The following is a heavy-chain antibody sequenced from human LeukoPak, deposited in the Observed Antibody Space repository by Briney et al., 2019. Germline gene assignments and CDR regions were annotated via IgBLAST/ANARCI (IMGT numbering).Heavy chain of an antibody. CDR1: GFTFSSYA. CDR2: ISGSGGST. CDR3: AKGSIADYDFWSGYYTHYFDY. Sequence: GGSLRLSCAASGFTFSSYAMSWVRQAPGKGLEWVSAISGSGGSTYYADSVKGRFTISRDNSKNTLYLQMNSLRAEDTAVYYRAKGSIADYDFWSGYYTHYFDYWGQGTLVTVSS. V-gene: IGHV3-23*01. D-gene: IGHD3-3*01. J-gene: IGHJ4*02.